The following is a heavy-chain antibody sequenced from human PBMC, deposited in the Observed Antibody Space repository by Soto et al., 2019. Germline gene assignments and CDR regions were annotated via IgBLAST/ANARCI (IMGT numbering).Heavy chain of an antibody. V-gene: IGHV1-69*04. D-gene: IGHD2-2*01. Sequence: SVKVACKSAGGAFSTDPISWLRKAHGQGIEWMGTIIPILDIANYAQKFQGRVTITADKSTSTAYMELSNLESEDTAVYYCARGQRGVVGGPAALPSPLDYWGQGTLVTSPQ. CDR2: IIPILDIA. CDR3: ARGQRGVVGGPAALPSPLDY. CDR1: GGAFSTDP. J-gene: IGHJ4*02.